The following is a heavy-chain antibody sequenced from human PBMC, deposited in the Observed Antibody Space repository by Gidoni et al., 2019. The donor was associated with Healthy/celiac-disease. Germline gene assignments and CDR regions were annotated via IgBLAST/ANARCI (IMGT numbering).Heavy chain of an antibody. CDR2: IYYSGST. V-gene: IGHV4-31*03. Sequence: QVQLQESGPGLVKPSQTLSLTCTVSGGSISSGGYYWSWIRQHPGKGLEWLGYIYYSGSTYYNPSLKSRVTISVDTSKNQFSLKLSSVTAADTAVYYCARLDLRETYYFDYWGQGTLVTVSS. J-gene: IGHJ4*02. CDR3: ARLDLRETYYFDY. CDR1: GGSISSGGYY.